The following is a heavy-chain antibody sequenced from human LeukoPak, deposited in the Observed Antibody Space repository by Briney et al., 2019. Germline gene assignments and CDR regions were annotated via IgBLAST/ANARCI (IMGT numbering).Heavy chain of an antibody. CDR3: ALTTAYNTAWFRDFDY. CDR2: ISSSGGYI. D-gene: IGHD6-19*01. V-gene: IGHV3-21*06. Sequence: PGGSLRLSCAASGFTFSSYAMNWVRQAPGKGLEWVASISSSGGYIYYADSVKGRFTISRDNAKNTLYLQMNSLRAEDTAMFYCALTTAYNTAWFRDFDYWGQGTLVTVSS. J-gene: IGHJ4*02. CDR1: GFTFSSYA.